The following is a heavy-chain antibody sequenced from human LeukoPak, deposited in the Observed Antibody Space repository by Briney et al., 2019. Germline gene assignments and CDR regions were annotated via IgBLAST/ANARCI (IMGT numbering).Heavy chain of an antibody. Sequence: ASVKVSCKASGYTFTSYDINWVRHATGQGLEWMGWMNPNSGNTGYAQKFQGRVTMTRNTSISTAYMELSSLRSEDTAVYYCARGLRRGIVVVTAMAFDIWGRGTMVTVSS. D-gene: IGHD2-21*02. CDR2: MNPNSGNT. J-gene: IGHJ3*02. CDR3: ARGLRRGIVVVTAMAFDI. CDR1: GYTFTSYD. V-gene: IGHV1-8*01.